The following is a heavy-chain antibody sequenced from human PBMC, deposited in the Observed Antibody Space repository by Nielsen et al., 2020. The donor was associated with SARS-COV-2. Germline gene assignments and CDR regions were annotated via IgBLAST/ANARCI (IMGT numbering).Heavy chain of an antibody. Sequence: SCAISGDSVSSSSAAWNWIRQSPSRGLEWLGRTYYRSKWYNDYAVSVKSRITINPDTSKNQFSLHLNSVTPEDTAVYYCAKDRYYYDSSGYSLSYFDYWGQGTLVTVSS. CDR3: AKDRYYYDSSGYSLSYFDY. CDR2: TYYRSKWYN. V-gene: IGHV6-1*01. J-gene: IGHJ4*02. CDR1: GDSVSSSSAA. D-gene: IGHD3-22*01.